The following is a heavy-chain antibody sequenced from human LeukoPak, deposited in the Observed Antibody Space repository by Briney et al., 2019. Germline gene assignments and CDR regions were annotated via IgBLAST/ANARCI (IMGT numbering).Heavy chain of an antibody. CDR2: INHSGST. CDR3: ASANDYDFWSGYYWD. Sequence: SETLSLTCAVYGGSFNGYYWSLIRQPPGKGLEWIGEINHSGSTNYNPSLKSRVTISVDTSKNQFSLKLSSVTVADTAVYYCASANDYDFWSGYYWDWGQGTLVTVSS. J-gene: IGHJ4*02. D-gene: IGHD3-3*01. V-gene: IGHV4-34*01. CDR1: GGSFNGYY.